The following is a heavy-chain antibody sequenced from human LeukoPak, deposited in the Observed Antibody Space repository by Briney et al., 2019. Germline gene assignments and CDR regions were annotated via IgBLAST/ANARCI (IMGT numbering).Heavy chain of an antibody. D-gene: IGHD1-26*01. J-gene: IGHJ4*02. CDR2: TYYSGNT. CDR3: VSRRSGSYQFDY. CDR1: GGSINSYN. Sequence: SETLSFTSTAAGGSINSYNWSCIRPPPGKRLEWILITYYSGNTNYNPSLKSRVTISVDTSKNQFSLKLSTVTAADTAVYYCVSRRSGSYQFDYWGQGTLVTVSS. V-gene: IGHV4-59*08.